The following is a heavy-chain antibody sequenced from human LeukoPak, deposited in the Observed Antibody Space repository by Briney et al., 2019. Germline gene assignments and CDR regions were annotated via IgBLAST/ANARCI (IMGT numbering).Heavy chain of an antibody. Sequence: ASVKVSCXASGYTFTGYYMHWVRQAPGQGLEWMGRINPNSGGTNYAQKFQGRVTMTRDTSISTAYMELSRLRSDDTAVYYCARIFVLDSSGYVDYWGQGTLVTVSS. J-gene: IGHJ4*02. V-gene: IGHV1-2*06. CDR3: ARIFVLDSSGYVDY. D-gene: IGHD3-22*01. CDR2: INPNSGGT. CDR1: GYTFTGYY.